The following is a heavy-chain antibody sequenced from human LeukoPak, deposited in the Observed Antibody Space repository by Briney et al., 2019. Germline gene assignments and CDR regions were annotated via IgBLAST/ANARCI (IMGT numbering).Heavy chain of an antibody. CDR3: ARGAAHDY. Sequence: PGGSLRLSCAASGFTFSSYAMHWVRQAPGKGLEGVAVISYDGSNKYYADSVKGRFTISRDNSKNTLYLQMNSLRAEGTAVCYCARGAAHDYWGQGTLVTVSS. CDR2: ISYDGSNK. D-gene: IGHD6-25*01. V-gene: IGHV3-30*04. CDR1: GFTFSSYA. J-gene: IGHJ4*02.